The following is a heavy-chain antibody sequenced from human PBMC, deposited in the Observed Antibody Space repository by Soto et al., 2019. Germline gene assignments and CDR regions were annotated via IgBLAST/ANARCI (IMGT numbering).Heavy chain of an antibody. CDR2: ISSSSSYI. CDR1: GFTFSSYS. Sequence: GGSLRLSCAASGFTFSSYSMNWVRQAPGKGLEWVSSISSSSSYIYYADSVKGRFTISRDNAKNSLYLQMNSLRAEDTAVYYCASFIVVVPAATKKYYYYGMDVWGQGTTVTVSS. D-gene: IGHD2-2*01. J-gene: IGHJ6*02. CDR3: ASFIVVVPAATKKYYYYGMDV. V-gene: IGHV3-21*01.